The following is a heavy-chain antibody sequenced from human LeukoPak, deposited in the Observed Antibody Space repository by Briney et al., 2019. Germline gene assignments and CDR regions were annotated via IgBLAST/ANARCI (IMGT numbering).Heavy chain of an antibody. D-gene: IGHD3-22*01. V-gene: IGHV1-8*01. Sequence: GASVKVSCKASGYTFTSYDINWVRQATGQGLEWMGWMNPNSGNTGYAQKFQGRVTMTRNTSISTAYMELSSLRSEDTAVYYCARDFYASSGYYLPGRQLYSDYWGQGTLVTVSS. CDR1: GYTFTSYD. J-gene: IGHJ4*02. CDR3: ARDFYASSGYYLPGRQLYSDY. CDR2: MNPNSGNT.